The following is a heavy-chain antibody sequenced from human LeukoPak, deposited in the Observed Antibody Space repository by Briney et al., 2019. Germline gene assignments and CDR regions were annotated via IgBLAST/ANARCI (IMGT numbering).Heavy chain of an antibody. D-gene: IGHD6-19*01. J-gene: IGHJ5*02. CDR2: ISGSGSIV. CDR1: GFIFNTYE. CDR3: ARYATSSGSRWLEP. V-gene: IGHV3-48*03. Sequence: GGSLGLSCAASGFIFNTYEMNWVRQAPGKGLEWVSYISGSGSIVYYSDSVKGRFTISRDNAKNSLYLQMNSLRAEDTAVYYCARYATSSGSRWLEPWGQGTLVTVSS.